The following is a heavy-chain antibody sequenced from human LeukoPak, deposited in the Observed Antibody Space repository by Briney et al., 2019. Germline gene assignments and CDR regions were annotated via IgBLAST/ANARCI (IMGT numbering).Heavy chain of an antibody. CDR1: GFDFKSYA. D-gene: IGHD4-17*01. CDR3: LHPAYGY. J-gene: IGHJ4*02. Sequence: PGGSLRLSCDVSGFDFKSYAMTWVRQAPGKELEWVSAISGGDSGRTSYTDSVKGRFTISRDNSKQTLYLQMNSLRADGTAVYYCLHPAYGYWGQGTLVTVSS. V-gene: IGHV3-23*01. CDR2: ISGGDSGRT.